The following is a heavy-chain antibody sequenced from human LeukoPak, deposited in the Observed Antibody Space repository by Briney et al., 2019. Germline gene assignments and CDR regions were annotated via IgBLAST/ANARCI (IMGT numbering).Heavy chain of an antibody. Sequence: GGSLRLSCAASGFTFSSYGMHWVRQAPGKGLEWVAFIRYDGSNKYYADSVKGRFTISRDNSKNTPYLQMNSLRAEDTAVYYCAKDRRLRLGELSYLDYWGQGTLVTVSS. D-gene: IGHD3-16*02. CDR3: AKDRRLRLGELSYLDY. CDR2: IRYDGSNK. CDR1: GFTFSSYG. V-gene: IGHV3-30*02. J-gene: IGHJ4*02.